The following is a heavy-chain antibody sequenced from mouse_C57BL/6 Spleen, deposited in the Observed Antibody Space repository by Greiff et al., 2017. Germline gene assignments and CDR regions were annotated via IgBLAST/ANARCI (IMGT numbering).Heavy chain of an antibody. D-gene: IGHD5-1*01. CDR2: IYPGDGDT. J-gene: IGHJ2*01. CDR1: GYAFSSSW. Sequence: QVQLQQSGPELVKPGASVKISCKASGYAFSSSWMNWVKQRPGKGLEWIGRIYPGDGDTNYNGKFKGKATLTADKSSSTAYMQLSSLTSEDAAVYFCARDEYGGFFDYWGQGTTLTVSS. CDR3: ARDEYGGFFDY. V-gene: IGHV1-82*01.